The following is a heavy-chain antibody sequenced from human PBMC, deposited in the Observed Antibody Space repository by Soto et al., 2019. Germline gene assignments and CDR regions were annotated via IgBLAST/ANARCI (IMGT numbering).Heavy chain of an antibody. Sequence: QVQLVQSGAEVKKPGSSVKVSCKASGGTFSSYAISWVRQAPGQGLEWMGGIIPIFGTANYAQKFQGRVTITADESTSTAYMELSSLSSEDTAVYYCARPRYCGGDCYAEYFQHWGQGTLVTVSS. V-gene: IGHV1-69*01. CDR1: GGTFSSYA. CDR2: IIPIFGTA. J-gene: IGHJ1*01. D-gene: IGHD2-21*02. CDR3: ARPRYCGGDCYAEYFQH.